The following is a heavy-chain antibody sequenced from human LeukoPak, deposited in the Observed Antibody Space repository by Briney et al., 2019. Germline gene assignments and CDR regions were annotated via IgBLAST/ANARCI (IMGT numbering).Heavy chain of an antibody. V-gene: IGHV3-9*01. CDR3: AKGGRSVALYYFDY. Sequence: ESGGSLRLSCAAPGFTFDDYAMPWVRQAPGKGLEWVSGISWNSGSIGYADSVKGRFTISRDNAKNSLYLQMNSLRAEDTALYYCAKGGRSVALYYFDYWGQGTLVTVSS. CDR2: ISWNSGSI. J-gene: IGHJ4*02. D-gene: IGHD6-19*01. CDR1: GFTFDDYA.